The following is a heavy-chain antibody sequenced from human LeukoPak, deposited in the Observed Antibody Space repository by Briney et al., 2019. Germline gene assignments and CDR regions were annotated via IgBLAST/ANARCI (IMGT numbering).Heavy chain of an antibody. CDR3: ARQWYHWNDNNLYYFDY. V-gene: IGHV4-38-2*01. CDR1: GYSINSAYY. CDR2: MYHSGST. D-gene: IGHD1-20*01. Sequence: SETLSLTCAVSGYSINSAYYWGWIRQPPGKGLEWIGSMYHSGSTWYSPSLKSRISISIDTSKSQFSLKLRSVTAADTAIYYCARQWYHWNDNNLYYFDYWGQGTLVTVSS. J-gene: IGHJ4*02.